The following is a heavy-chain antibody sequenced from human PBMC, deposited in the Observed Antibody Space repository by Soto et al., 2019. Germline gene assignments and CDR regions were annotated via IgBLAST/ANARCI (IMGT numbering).Heavy chain of an antibody. CDR1: GFTFSNYA. D-gene: IGHD6-19*01. J-gene: IGHJ4*02. CDR3: ASRSSGWYFDY. Sequence: GGSLRLSCAASGFTFSNYAMNWVRQAPGKGLEWVSVISGSGGSTYYADSVKGRFTISRDNSKNTLYLQMNSLRDEDTAVYYCASRSSGWYFDYWGQGTLVTVSS. V-gene: IGHV3-23*01. CDR2: ISGSGGST.